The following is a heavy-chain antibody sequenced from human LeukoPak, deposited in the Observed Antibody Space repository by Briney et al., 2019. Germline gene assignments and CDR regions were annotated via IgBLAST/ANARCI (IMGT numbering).Heavy chain of an antibody. CDR3: ARDRRRLRGMNGDGDAFDI. V-gene: IGHV3-23*01. CDR2: VSPSGDAT. Sequence: HPGGSLRLSCAASGFTFTTYSMGWVRQAPGKGLEWVSTVSPSGDATSYADSVKGRFTMSRDNSRNTLDLQMNSLRVEDTAVYFCARDRRRLRGMNGDGDAFDIWGQGTMVTVSS. J-gene: IGHJ3*02. D-gene: IGHD1-1*01. CDR1: GFTFTTYS.